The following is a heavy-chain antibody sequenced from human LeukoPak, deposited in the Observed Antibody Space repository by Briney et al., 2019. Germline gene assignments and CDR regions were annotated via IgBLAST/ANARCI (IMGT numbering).Heavy chain of an antibody. CDR2: IYYSGST. Sequence: SETLSLTCTVSGGSISSSSYYWGWIRQPPGKGLEWIGYIYYSGSTNYNPSLKSRVTISVDTSKNQFSLKLSSVTAADTAVYYCARSPPPYYYGSGSSVNYFDYWGQGTLVTVSS. J-gene: IGHJ4*02. CDR1: GGSISSSSYY. CDR3: ARSPPPYYYGSGSSVNYFDY. D-gene: IGHD3-10*01. V-gene: IGHV4-61*05.